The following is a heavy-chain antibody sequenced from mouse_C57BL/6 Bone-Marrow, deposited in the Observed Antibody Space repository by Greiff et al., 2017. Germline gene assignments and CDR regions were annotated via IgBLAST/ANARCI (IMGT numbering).Heavy chain of an antibody. J-gene: IGHJ4*01. CDR1: GFNIKNTY. CDR3: ALVLTAQVNYAMDY. CDR2: IDPANGNT. V-gene: IGHV14-3*01. D-gene: IGHD3-2*02. Sequence: VQLQQPVAELVRPGASVKLSCTASGFNIKNTYMHWVKQRPEQGLEWIGRIDPANGNTKYAPKFQGKATITADTSSNTAHLQLSSLTSEDTAIYHCALVLTAQVNYAMDYWGQGTSVTVSS.